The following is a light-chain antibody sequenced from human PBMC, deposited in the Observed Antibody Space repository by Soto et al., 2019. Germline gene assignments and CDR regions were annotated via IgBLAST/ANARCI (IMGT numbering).Light chain of an antibody. Sequence: QSALTQPASVSGSPGQSITISCTGTSSDVGSYNLVSWYQQHPGKAPKLMIYEGSKRPSGVSNRFSGSKSGNTASLTISGLQAEDEADYYCCSYAVHVVFGGWTKLTVL. J-gene: IGLJ2*01. V-gene: IGLV2-23*01. CDR3: CSYAVHVV. CDR1: SSDVGSYNL. CDR2: EGS.